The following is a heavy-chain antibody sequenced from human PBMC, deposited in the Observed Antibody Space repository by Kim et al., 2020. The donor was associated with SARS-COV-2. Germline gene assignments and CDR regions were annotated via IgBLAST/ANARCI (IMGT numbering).Heavy chain of an antibody. D-gene: IGHD3-9*01. CDR3: AKEGLRYFDWPLAGGMDV. Sequence: GGSLRLSCAASGFTFSSYGMHWVRQAPGKGLEWVAVIWYDGSNKYYADSVKGRFTISRDNSKNTLYLQMNSLRAEDTAVYYCAKEGLRYFDWPLAGGMDVWGQGTTVTVSS. CDR2: IWYDGSNK. V-gene: IGHV3-33*06. J-gene: IGHJ6*02. CDR1: GFTFSSYG.